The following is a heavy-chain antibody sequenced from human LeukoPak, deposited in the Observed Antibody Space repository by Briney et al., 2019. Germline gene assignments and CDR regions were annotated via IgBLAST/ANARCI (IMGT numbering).Heavy chain of an antibody. CDR2: INPNRGGT. Sequence: ASVKVSCKASGYTFTGYYMHWVRQAPGQGLEWMGWINPNRGGTNYAQKFQGRVTMTRDTSISTAYMELSRLRSDDTAVYYCARERAMVRGVITPNWFDPWGQGTLVTVSS. J-gene: IGHJ5*02. CDR3: ARERAMVRGVITPNWFDP. V-gene: IGHV1-2*02. D-gene: IGHD3-10*01. CDR1: GYTFTGYY.